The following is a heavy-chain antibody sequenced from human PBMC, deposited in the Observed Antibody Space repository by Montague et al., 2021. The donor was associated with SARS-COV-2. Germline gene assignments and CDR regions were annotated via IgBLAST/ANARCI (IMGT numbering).Heavy chain of an antibody. CDR2: IYYSGST. D-gene: IGHD1-26*01. CDR1: GGSISSGGYY. V-gene: IGHV4-31*03. J-gene: IGHJ4*02. CDR3: ARDTRIVGATTRLDY. Sequence: TLSLTCTVSGGSISSGGYYWSWIRQHPGKGLEWIGYIYYSGSTYYNPSLKSRVTISVDTSKNQFSLKLSSVTAADTAVDYCARDTRIVGATTRLDYWGQGTLVTVSS.